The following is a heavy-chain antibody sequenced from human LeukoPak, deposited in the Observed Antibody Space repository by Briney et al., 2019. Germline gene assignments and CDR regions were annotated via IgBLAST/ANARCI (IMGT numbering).Heavy chain of an antibody. CDR1: GGTFSSYA. D-gene: IGHD3-22*01. CDR2: IIPIFGTA. Sequence: SVKVSCKASGGTFSSYAISWVRQAPGQGLEWVGRIIPIFGTANYAQKFQGRVTITTDESTSTAYMELSSLRSEDTAVYYCARVRAGYYYDSSGYYFDYWGQGTLVTVSS. J-gene: IGHJ4*02. CDR3: ARVRAGYYYDSSGYYFDY. V-gene: IGHV1-69*05.